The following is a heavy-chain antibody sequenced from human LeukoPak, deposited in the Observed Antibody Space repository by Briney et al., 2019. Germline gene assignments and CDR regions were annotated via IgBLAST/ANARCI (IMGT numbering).Heavy chain of an antibody. Sequence: GGSLTLSCAASGFTFSSYAMSWLRQAPGKGLEWVSAISGSGGSTYYADSVRGRFTISRDNSKNSLSLEMNSLRSEDTGVYYCAKNLGGIVVAGTGYWGQGTLVTVSS. CDR3: AKNLGGIVVAGTGY. J-gene: IGHJ4*02. CDR1: GFTFSSYA. V-gene: IGHV3-23*01. D-gene: IGHD6-19*01. CDR2: ISGSGGST.